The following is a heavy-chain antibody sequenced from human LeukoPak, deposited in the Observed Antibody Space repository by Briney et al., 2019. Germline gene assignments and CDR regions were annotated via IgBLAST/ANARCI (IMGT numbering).Heavy chain of an antibody. CDR2: INHSGST. CDR1: GGSFSGYY. CDR3: ARGQARLAWFDP. V-gene: IGHV4-34*01. J-gene: IGHJ5*02. Sequence: NPSETLSLTCAVYGGSFSGYYWSWIRQPPGKGLEWIGEINHSGSTNYNPSLKSRVTISVDTSKNQFSLRLTSVIAADTAVYYCARGQARLAWFDPWGQGTLVTVSS. D-gene: IGHD6-19*01.